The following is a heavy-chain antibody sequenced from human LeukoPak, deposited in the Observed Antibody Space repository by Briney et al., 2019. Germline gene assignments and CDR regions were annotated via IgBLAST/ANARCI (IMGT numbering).Heavy chain of an antibody. J-gene: IGHJ4*02. V-gene: IGHV3-48*03. CDR1: GFTFSSYE. D-gene: IGHD3-16*01. CDR3: VRERFHGLGAPKFDF. Sequence: GGSLRLSCAASGFTFSSYEMNWVHQAPGKGLEWVSYISSSGSTIYYADSVKGRFTISRDNAKNSLHLQVNSLRAEDTAVYYCVRERFHGLGAPKFDFWGQGTLVTVSS. CDR2: ISSSGSTI.